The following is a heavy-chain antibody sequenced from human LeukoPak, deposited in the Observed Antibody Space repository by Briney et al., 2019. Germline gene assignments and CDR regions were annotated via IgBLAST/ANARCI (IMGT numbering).Heavy chain of an antibody. V-gene: IGHV1-2*02. J-gene: IGHJ6*03. CDR2: INPNSGGT. D-gene: IGHD6-19*01. CDR3: ARRYSSGWLSGYYYYMDV. CDR1: GYTFTGYY. Sequence: GASVKVSCTASGYTFTGYYMHWVRQAPGQGLEWMGWINPNSGGTNYAQKFQGRVTMTRDTSISTAYMELSRLRSDDTAVYYCARRYSSGWLSGYYYYMDVWGKGTTVTVSS.